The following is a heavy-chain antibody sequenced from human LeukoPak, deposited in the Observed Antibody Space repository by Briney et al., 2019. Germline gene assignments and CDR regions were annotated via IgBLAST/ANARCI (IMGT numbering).Heavy chain of an antibody. Sequence: ASVKVSCKASGYTITSYAMNWVRQAPGQGLEWMGWINTNTGNPTYAQGFTGRFVFSLETSVSTAYLQISSLNAEDTAVYYCARGYTKDMTSVTHFDYWGQGTLVTVSS. CDR2: INTNTGNP. V-gene: IGHV7-4-1*02. CDR3: ARGYTKDMTSVTHFDY. J-gene: IGHJ4*02. D-gene: IGHD4-17*01. CDR1: GYTITSYA.